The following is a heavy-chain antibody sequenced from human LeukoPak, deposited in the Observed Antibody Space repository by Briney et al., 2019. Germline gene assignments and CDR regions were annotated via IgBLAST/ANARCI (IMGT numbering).Heavy chain of an antibody. D-gene: IGHD2-2*01. Sequence: PSETLSLTCTVSGGSISSSSYYWGWIRQPPGKGLEWIGSIYYSGSTCYNPSLKSRVTISVDTSKNQFSLELSSVTAADTAVYYCASLKTVPAATTYYYYGMDVWGQGTTVTVSS. CDR2: IYYSGST. J-gene: IGHJ6*02. V-gene: IGHV4-39*01. CDR3: ASLKTVPAATTYYYYGMDV. CDR1: GGSISSSSYY.